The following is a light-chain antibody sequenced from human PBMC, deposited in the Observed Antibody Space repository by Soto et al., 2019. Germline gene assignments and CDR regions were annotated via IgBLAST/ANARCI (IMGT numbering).Light chain of an antibody. Sequence: QSVLTQPASVSGSPGQSITISCTGTSSDVGGYNYVSWYQQHPGKAPKLMIYDVSNRPSGVSNRFSGSKSGNTASLTISGLQAADEADYYCSSYTSSSKVFGGGTKLTVL. CDR3: SSYTSSSKV. V-gene: IGLV2-14*01. CDR1: SSDVGGYNY. J-gene: IGLJ3*02. CDR2: DVS.